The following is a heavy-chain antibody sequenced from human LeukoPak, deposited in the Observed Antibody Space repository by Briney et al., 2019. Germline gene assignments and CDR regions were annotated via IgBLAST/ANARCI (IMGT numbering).Heavy chain of an antibody. D-gene: IGHD3-10*01. V-gene: IGHV1-46*01. CDR1: GDTFSSYA. CDR3: ARGFGGSGSYLSWFDP. Sequence: ASVKVACKASGDTFSSYAISWVRQAPGQGLEWMGIINPSGGSTSYAQKFQGRVTMTRDTSTSTVYMELSSLRSEDTAVYYCARGFGGSGSYLSWFDPWGQGTLVTVSS. J-gene: IGHJ5*02. CDR2: INPSGGST.